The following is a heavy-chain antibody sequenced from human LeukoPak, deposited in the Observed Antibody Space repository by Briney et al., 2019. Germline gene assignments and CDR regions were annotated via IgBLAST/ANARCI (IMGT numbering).Heavy chain of an antibody. CDR3: AKDSLRGYSYGLMDY. CDR2: ISYDGSNK. Sequence: PGRSLRLSCAASGFTFSSYGMHWVRQAPGKGLEWVAVISYDGSNKYYADSVKGRFTISRDNSKNTLYLQMNSLRAEDTAVYYCAKDSLRGYSYGLMDYWGQGTLVTVSS. D-gene: IGHD5-18*01. V-gene: IGHV3-30*18. J-gene: IGHJ4*02. CDR1: GFTFSSYG.